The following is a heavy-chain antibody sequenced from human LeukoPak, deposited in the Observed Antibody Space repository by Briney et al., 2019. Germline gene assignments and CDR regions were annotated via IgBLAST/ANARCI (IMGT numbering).Heavy chain of an antibody. CDR2: ISGDGVNT. D-gene: IGHD2-2*01. V-gene: IGHV3-43*02. J-gene: IGHJ6*02. CDR3: AKGNCSSTTCYVGDYSYGMDV. CDR1: GFIFDDYA. Sequence: GGSLRLSCAASGFIFDDYAMHWVRQAPGKGLEWVSLISGDGVNTYYADSVKGRFTISRDNSKNSLYLQMNSLRNEDTALYYCAKGNCSSTTCYVGDYSYGMDVWGQGTTVTVSS.